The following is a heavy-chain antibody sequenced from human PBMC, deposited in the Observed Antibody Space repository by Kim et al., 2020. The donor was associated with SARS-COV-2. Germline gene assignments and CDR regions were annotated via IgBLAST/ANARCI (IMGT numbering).Heavy chain of an antibody. Sequence: SVKVSCKASGGTFSSYAISWVRQAPGQGLEWMGGIIPIFGTANYAQKFQGRVTITADESTSTAYMELSSLRSEDTAVYYCARNLRGIFWFADYWGQGTLVTVSS. CDR3: ARNLRGIFWFADY. J-gene: IGHJ4*02. CDR1: GGTFSSYA. V-gene: IGHV1-69*13. CDR2: IIPIFGTA. D-gene: IGHD3-9*01.